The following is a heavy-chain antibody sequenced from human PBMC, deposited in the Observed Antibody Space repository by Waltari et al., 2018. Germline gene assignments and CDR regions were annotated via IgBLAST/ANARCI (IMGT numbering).Heavy chain of an antibody. D-gene: IGHD6-13*01. CDR3: ANKVPLLVPSSLDGWIFDY. CDR2: ISGSGGST. Sequence: EVQLLESGGGLVQPGGSLRLSCAASGFTFSSYAMSWVRQAPGKGLGWVAAISGSGGSTYYADTVKGRFTISRDNSKITLYLQMNSLRAEDTAVYYCANKVPLLVPSSLDGWIFDYWGQGTLVTVSS. CDR1: GFTFSSYA. J-gene: IGHJ4*02. V-gene: IGHV3-23*01.